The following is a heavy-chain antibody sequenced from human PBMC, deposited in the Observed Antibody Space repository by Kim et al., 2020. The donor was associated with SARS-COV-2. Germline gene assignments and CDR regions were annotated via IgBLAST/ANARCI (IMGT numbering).Heavy chain of an antibody. V-gene: IGHV3-21*01. CDR3: ARDLAMVRGVIYY. D-gene: IGHD3-10*01. J-gene: IGHJ4*02. CDR2: ISSSSSYI. Sequence: GGSLRLSCAASGFTFSSYSMNWVRQAPGKGLEWVSSISSSSSYIYYADSLKGRFTISRDNAKNSLYLQMNSLRAEDTAVYYCARDLAMVRGVIYYWGQGTLVTVSS. CDR1: GFTFSSYS.